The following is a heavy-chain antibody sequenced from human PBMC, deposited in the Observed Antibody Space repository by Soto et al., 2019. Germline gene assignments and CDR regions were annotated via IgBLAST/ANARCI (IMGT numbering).Heavy chain of an antibody. CDR2: ISYDGSNK. CDR3: ARVWGPYCSGGSCYQNNDAFDI. V-gene: IGHV3-30-3*01. D-gene: IGHD2-15*01. Sequence: GGSLRLSCAASGFTFSSYAMHWVRQAPGKGLEWVAVISYDGSNKYYADSVKGRFTISRDNSKNTLYLQMNSLRAEDTAVYYCARVWGPYCSGGSCYQNNDAFDIWGQGTMVTVSS. J-gene: IGHJ3*02. CDR1: GFTFSSYA.